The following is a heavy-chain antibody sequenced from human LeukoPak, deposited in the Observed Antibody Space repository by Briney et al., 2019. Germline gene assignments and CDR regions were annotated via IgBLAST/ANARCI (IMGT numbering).Heavy chain of an antibody. CDR2: ISSSSSTI. D-gene: IGHD5-12*01. J-gene: IGHJ4*02. Sequence: GGSLRLSCAASGFTFSSYAMSWVRQAPGKGLEWVSYISSSSSTIYYADSVKGRFTISRDNAKNSLYLQMNSLRAEDTAVYYYARASYSGYETPSLAGDYWGQGTLVTVSS. CDR1: GFTFSSYA. CDR3: ARASYSGYETPSLAGDY. V-gene: IGHV3-48*01.